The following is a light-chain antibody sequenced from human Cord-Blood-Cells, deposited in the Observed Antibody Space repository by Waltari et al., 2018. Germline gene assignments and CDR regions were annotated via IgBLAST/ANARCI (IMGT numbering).Light chain of an antibody. CDR3: QQYNNWPPA. V-gene: IGKV3-15*01. CDR1: QIGSSN. CDR2: GAS. Sequence: EIVMTQSPATLSVPPGEKATLSCRASQIGSSNLAWYQQKPGQAPRLLIYGASTRATGIPARFSGSGSGTEFTLTISSLQSEDVAVYYCQQYNNWPPAFGQGTKVEIK. J-gene: IGKJ1*01.